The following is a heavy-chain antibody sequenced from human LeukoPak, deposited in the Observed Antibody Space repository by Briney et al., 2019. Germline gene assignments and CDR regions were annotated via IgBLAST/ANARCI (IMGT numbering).Heavy chain of an antibody. CDR1: GYSFTSYW. CDR2: IYPGDSDT. D-gene: IGHD5-18*01. Sequence: GESLKISCKGSGYSFTSYWIGWVRQTPGKGLEWMGIIYPGDSDTRYSPSFQGQVIISADKSISTAYLQWSSLKASDTAMYYCARRRGRGYSYGPIDYWGQGTLVTVSS. CDR3: ARRRGRGYSYGPIDY. J-gene: IGHJ4*02. V-gene: IGHV5-51*01.